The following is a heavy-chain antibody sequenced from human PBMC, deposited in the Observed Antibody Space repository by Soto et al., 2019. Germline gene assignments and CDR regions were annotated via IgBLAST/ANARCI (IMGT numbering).Heavy chain of an antibody. V-gene: IGHV4-59*08. CDR1: GGSISSYY. CDR2: IYYSGST. Sequence: PSETLSLTCTVSGGSISSYYWSWIRQPPGKGLEWIGYIYYSGSTNYNPSLKSRVTISVDTSKNQFSLKLSSVTAADTAVYYCARLLSGSYPYFDYWGQGTLVPVSS. J-gene: IGHJ4*02. D-gene: IGHD1-26*01. CDR3: ARLLSGSYPYFDY.